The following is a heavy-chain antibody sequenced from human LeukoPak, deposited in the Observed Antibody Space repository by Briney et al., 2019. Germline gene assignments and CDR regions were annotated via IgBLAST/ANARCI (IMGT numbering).Heavy chain of an antibody. J-gene: IGHJ5*02. CDR1: GYTFTGYY. Sequence: ASVKVSCKASGYTFTGYYMHWVRQAPGQGLEWMGIINPSGGSTSYAQKFQGRVTMTRDMSTSTVYMELSSLRSEDTAVYYCARGGSGSYRGWYWFDPWGQGTLVTVSS. CDR3: ARGGSGSYRGWYWFDP. D-gene: IGHD1-26*01. CDR2: INPSGGST. V-gene: IGHV1-46*01.